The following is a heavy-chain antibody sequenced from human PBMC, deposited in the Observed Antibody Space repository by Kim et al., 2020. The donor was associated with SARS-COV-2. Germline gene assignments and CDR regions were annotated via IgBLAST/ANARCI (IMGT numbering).Heavy chain of an antibody. Sequence: GGSLRLSCAASGFTFSNAWMRWVRQAPGKGLEWVGRIKSKTDGGTSDYAAPVKGRFTISRDESKNTLYLQMNSAKTEDTAVYYCTSATPDRPKRWLRFPLDKWGQGTLVSVSS. J-gene: IGHJ4*02. CDR3: TSATPDRPKRWLRFPLDK. V-gene: IGHV3-15*01. CDR1: GFTFSNAW. CDR2: IKSKTDGGTS. D-gene: IGHD5-12*01.